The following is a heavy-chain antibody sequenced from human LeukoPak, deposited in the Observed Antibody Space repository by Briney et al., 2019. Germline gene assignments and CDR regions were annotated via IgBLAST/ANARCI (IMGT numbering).Heavy chain of an antibody. D-gene: IGHD3-3*01. Sequence: GGSLRLSCAASGFTFSSYGMHWVRQAPGKGLEWVAFIRYDGSNKYYADSVKGRFTISRDNSKNTLYLQMNSLRAEDTAVYYCAREGLLRFSKVGYFDYWGQGTLVTVSS. V-gene: IGHV3-30*02. CDR1: GFTFSSYG. CDR3: AREGLLRFSKVGYFDY. CDR2: IRYDGSNK. J-gene: IGHJ4*02.